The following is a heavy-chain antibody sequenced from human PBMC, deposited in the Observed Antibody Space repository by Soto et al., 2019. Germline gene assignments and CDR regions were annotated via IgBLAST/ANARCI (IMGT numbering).Heavy chain of an antibody. J-gene: IGHJ6*02. Sequence: SETLSLTCAVSGGSISSANWWTWARQPPGKGLEWIGEIYHGRSTSYNPSLKSRVTLSLDKFKNHFSLNLTSVTAADTAVYYCARLSFSYGVDVWGQGTTVTVSS. CDR2: IYHGRST. CDR1: GGSISSANW. CDR3: ARLSFSYGVDV. V-gene: IGHV4-4*02.